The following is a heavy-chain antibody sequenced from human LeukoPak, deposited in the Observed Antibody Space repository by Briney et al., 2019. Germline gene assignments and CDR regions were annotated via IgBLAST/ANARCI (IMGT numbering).Heavy chain of an antibody. D-gene: IGHD3-10*01. CDR1: GDSISSYY. J-gene: IGHJ6*03. CDR3: AKSGSFYYCYMDV. CDR2: IDYSGST. V-gene: IGHV4-59*08. Sequence: PSETLSLTCTVPGDSISSYYWSWIRQPPGKGLEWIGYIDYSGSTSYSPSLKSRVTMSVDTSKKQFSLKLTSVTAADTAVYYCAKSGSFYYCYMDVWGKGTTVTVSS.